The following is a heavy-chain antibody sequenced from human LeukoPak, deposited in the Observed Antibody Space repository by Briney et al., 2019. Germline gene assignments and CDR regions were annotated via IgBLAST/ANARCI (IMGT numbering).Heavy chain of an antibody. Sequence: GESLKISCKGSGCSFTSYWIGWVRQMPGKGLEWMGIIYPGDSDTRYSASFQGQVTISADKSISTAYLQWSSLKASDTAMYYCARQGGYYDSSGYYYDGHYFDYWGQGTLVTVSS. CDR3: ARQGGYYDSSGYYYDGHYFDY. V-gene: IGHV5-51*01. CDR1: GCSFTSYW. J-gene: IGHJ4*02. CDR2: IYPGDSDT. D-gene: IGHD3-22*01.